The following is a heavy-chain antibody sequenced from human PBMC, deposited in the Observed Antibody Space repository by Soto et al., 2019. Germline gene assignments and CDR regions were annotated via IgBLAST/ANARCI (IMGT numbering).Heavy chain of an antibody. CDR1: GFTFSNYG. D-gene: IGHD6-13*01. CDR2: IWNDGTNK. J-gene: IGHJ3*02. Sequence: QVQLVESGGGVVQPGRSLRLSCAASGFTFSNYGMHWVRQAPGKGVEWVAVIWNDGTNKYYVDSVRGRFTISRDDSKNTLYLEMNSLRAEDTAVYYCAKDMAAAAHQGDAFDIWGLGTMVSVSA. CDR3: AKDMAAAAHQGDAFDI. V-gene: IGHV3-33*03.